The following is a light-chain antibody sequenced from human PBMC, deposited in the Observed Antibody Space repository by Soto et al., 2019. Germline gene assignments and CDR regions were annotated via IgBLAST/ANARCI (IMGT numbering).Light chain of an antibody. CDR2: GAS. J-gene: IGKJ2*01. V-gene: IGKV3-20*01. CDR1: QGVSSSY. Sequence: EIVLTQSPGTLSLSPGERATLSCRASQGVSSSYLAWYQQKPGQAPRLLIYGASGSATGIPDRYSGSGSGTDLTLTISRLEAVDIAVYYGQQYRRLPMYTFSQGNKLEIK. CDR3: QQYRRLPMYT.